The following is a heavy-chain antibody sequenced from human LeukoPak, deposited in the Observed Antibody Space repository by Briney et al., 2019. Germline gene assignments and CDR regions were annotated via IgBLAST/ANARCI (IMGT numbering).Heavy chain of an antibody. J-gene: IGHJ4*02. CDR2: IRDDGSSK. V-gene: IGHV3-30*02. D-gene: IGHD4-17*01. CDR1: GFTFSSYG. Sequence: GGSLRLSCAASGFTFSSYGMHWVRQAPGKGLEWVAFIRDDGSSKYYADSVKGRFTISRDNSKNTLYLQMNSLRAEDTAVYYCAKDLVGTTVTTVDYWGQGTLVTVSS. CDR3: AKDLVGTTVTTVDY.